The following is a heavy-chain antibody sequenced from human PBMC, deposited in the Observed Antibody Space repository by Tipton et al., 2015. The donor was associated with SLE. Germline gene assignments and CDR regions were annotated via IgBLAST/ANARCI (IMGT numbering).Heavy chain of an antibody. CDR3: ARDWGGEALDF. CDR1: GGSISTHY. D-gene: IGHD2-21*01. J-gene: IGHJ4*02. V-gene: IGHV4-59*11. Sequence: TLSLTCTVSGGSISTHYWSWIRQPPGKGLEWIGYIYFTGSTNYDPSLKGRVTISVDTSTKQFSLKLSSVTAADTAVYYCARDWGGEALDFWGQGTLVTVSS. CDR2: IYFTGST.